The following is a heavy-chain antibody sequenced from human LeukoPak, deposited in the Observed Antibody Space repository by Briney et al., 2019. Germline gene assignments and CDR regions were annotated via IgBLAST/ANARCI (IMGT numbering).Heavy chain of an antibody. J-gene: IGHJ4*02. V-gene: IGHV4-59*10. CDR3: ARLPGITIFGVVSSRPKYYFDY. D-gene: IGHD3-3*01. CDR2: IYSSGRT. CDR1: GGSFSGYY. Sequence: SETLSLTCAVYGGSFSGYYWSWIRQPAGKGLEWIGRIYSSGRTNYNPSLKSRVTISVDTSKNQFSLKLNSVTAADTAVYYCARLPGITIFGVVSSRPKYYFDYWGQGALVTVSS.